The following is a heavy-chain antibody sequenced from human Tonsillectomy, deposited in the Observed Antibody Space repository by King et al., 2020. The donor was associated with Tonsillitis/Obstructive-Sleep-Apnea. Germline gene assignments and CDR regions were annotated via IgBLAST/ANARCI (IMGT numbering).Heavy chain of an antibody. D-gene: IGHD3-22*01. CDR1: GYSFASYW. V-gene: IGHV5-51*01. CDR2: MYPGDSDT. Sequence: VQLVESGAEVKKPGESLKISCKGSGYSFASYWIGWVRQMPGKGLEWMGIMYPGDSDTRYSPSFQGQVTITADKTITTAYLQWSSLKASGTAMYYCARRLHYYDSSGYPYYFDYWGQGTLVTVSS. J-gene: IGHJ4*02. CDR3: ARRLHYYDSSGYPYYFDY.